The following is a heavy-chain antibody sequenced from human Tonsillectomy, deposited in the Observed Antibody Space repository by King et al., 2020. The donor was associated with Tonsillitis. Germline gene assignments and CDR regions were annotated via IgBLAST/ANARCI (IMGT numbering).Heavy chain of an antibody. D-gene: IGHD2-15*01. V-gene: IGHV3-48*03. Sequence: VQLVESGGGLVQPGGSLRLYCAASGFTFSSYEMKWVRQAPGKELEWISYISSSGSTIHYADSVKGRFTISRNNAKNALYLQMNSLRAEGTAVYYCSRDQSVPVVANPHFDYWGQGTLVTVSS. CDR3: SRDQSVPVVANPHFDY. CDR2: ISSSGSTI. CDR1: GFTFSSYE. J-gene: IGHJ4*02.